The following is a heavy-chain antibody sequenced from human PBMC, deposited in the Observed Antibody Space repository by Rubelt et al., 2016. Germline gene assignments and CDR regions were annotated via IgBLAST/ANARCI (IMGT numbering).Heavy chain of an antibody. V-gene: IGHV3-48*01. Sequence: EVQLVESGGGLVQPGGSLRLPCAASGFTFSTYSMNWVRQAPGKGLEWVSFISGGGTTTYYADSVKGRFTISSDDAKKSLDLQMNRLGVEDTAVYYCAREGGYDFGGDYWGQGTLVTVSS. J-gene: IGHJ4*02. D-gene: IGHD5-12*01. CDR2: ISGGGTTT. CDR1: GFTFSTYS. CDR3: AREGGYDFGGDY.